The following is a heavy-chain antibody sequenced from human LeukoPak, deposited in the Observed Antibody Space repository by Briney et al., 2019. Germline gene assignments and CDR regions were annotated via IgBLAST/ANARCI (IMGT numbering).Heavy chain of an antibody. D-gene: IGHD6-13*01. Sequence: SETLSLTCTVSGGSISSYYWSWIRQPAGKGLEWIGRIYTSGSTNYNPSLKSRVTISVDKSKNQFSLKLSSVTAADTAVYYCARETPLFAPFRSSSLDYWGQGTLVTVSS. V-gene: IGHV4-4*07. J-gene: IGHJ4*02. CDR3: ARETPLFAPFRSSSLDY. CDR2: IYTSGST. CDR1: GGSISSYY.